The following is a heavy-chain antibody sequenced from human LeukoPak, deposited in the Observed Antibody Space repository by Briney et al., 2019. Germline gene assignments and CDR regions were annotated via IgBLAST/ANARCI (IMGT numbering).Heavy chain of an antibody. CDR2: INPNSGGT. J-gene: IGHJ4*02. CDR3: ARDRGDADVGYYFDY. Sequence: GASVKVSCKASGYTFTGYYLHWVRQAPGQGLEWMGRINPNSGGTNYAPKFQGRVTMTRDMSISTAYMELSRLRFDDTAVYYCARDRGDADVGYYFDYWGQGTLVTVSS. V-gene: IGHV1-2*06. D-gene: IGHD3-10*01. CDR1: GYTFTGYY.